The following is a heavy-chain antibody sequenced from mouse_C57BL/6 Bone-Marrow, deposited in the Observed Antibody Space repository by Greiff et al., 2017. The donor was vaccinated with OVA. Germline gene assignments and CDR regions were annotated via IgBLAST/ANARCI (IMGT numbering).Heavy chain of an antibody. Sequence: QVQLQQPGAELVKPGASVKMSCKASGYTFTSYWITWVKQRPGQGLEWIGDIYPGSGSTNYNEKFKSKATLTVDTSSSTAYMQLSSLTSEDSAVYYCARRRYYYGSSFWYCDVWGTGTTVTVSS. D-gene: IGHD1-1*01. J-gene: IGHJ1*03. CDR3: ARRRYYYGSSFWYCDV. CDR1: GYTFTSYW. V-gene: IGHV1-55*01. CDR2: IYPGSGST.